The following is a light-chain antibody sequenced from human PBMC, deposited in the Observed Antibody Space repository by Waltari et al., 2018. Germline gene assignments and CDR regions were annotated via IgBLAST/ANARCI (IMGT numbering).Light chain of an antibody. CDR1: SSDVGRYNY. Sequence: HSALTQPASVSGSPGQSITISCTGTSSDVGRYNYVSWYQQHPGKAPKLMIYWVSHRPSGVSNRFSGSKSGNPASLTISGLQAEDEGDYYCSSYTISSFWLFGGGTKVTVV. J-gene: IGLJ3*02. CDR2: WVS. V-gene: IGLV2-14*01. CDR3: SSYTISSFWL.